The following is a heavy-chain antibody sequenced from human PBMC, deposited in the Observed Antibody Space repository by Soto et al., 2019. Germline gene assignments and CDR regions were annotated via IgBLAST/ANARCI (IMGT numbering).Heavy chain of an antibody. V-gene: IGHV1-18*01. D-gene: IGHD2-15*01. J-gene: IGHJ4*02. CDR2: MTPHNGDT. CDR1: GYTFATYG. Sequence: QVKLLQSGAEVKKPGTSVKVSCKASGYTFATYGIGWVRQAPGQGLEWMGWMTPHNGDTNYAQKLQGRVTMTAEISTSTAYMDVRRLRSDDTAVYYCARLSPSNSDMCYSRTLDHWGQGTLVTVSS. CDR3: ARLSPSNSDMCYSRTLDH.